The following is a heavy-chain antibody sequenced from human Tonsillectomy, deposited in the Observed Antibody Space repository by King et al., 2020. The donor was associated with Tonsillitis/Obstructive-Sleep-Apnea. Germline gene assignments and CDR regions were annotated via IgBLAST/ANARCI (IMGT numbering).Heavy chain of an antibody. CDR2: IIGGGGRT. Sequence: VQLVESGGGLVQPGGSLRLSCAASGVTFSSSAMSWVRQAPRKGLEWGSTIIGGGGRTYYADSVKGRVSISRDNSKNTLYLQMNSLRAEDTAVYYCAKAMVQGIIITIFDYWGQGTLVTVSS. CDR3: AKAMVQGIIITIFDY. D-gene: IGHD3-10*01. V-gene: IGHV3-23*04. J-gene: IGHJ4*02. CDR1: GVTFSSSA.